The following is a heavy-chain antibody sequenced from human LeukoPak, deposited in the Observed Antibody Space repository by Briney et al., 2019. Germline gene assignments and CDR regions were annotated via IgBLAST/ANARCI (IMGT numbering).Heavy chain of an antibody. J-gene: IGHJ4*02. V-gene: IGHV1-24*01. Sequence: ASVKVSCKVSGCTLTELSMHWVRQAPGKGLEWMGGFDPEDGETIYAQKFQGRVTMTEDTSTDTAYMELSSLRSEDTAVYYCATLPGSGYCSGGSCHPPTDYWGQGTLVTVSS. D-gene: IGHD2-15*01. CDR2: FDPEDGET. CDR1: GCTLTELS. CDR3: ATLPGSGYCSGGSCHPPTDY.